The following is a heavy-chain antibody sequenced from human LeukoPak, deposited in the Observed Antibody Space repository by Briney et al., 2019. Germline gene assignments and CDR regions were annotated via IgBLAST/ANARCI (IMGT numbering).Heavy chain of an antibody. V-gene: IGHV1-69*04. CDR2: IIPIFGIA. D-gene: IGHD6-13*01. J-gene: IGHJ5*02. CDR3: ARDNSSPLGWFDP. CDR1: GGTFSSYA. Sequence: SVKVSCKASGGTFSSYAISWVRQAPGQGLEWMGRIIPIFGIANYAQKFQGRVTITADKSTSTAYMELSSLRSEDTAVYYCARDNSSPLGWFDPWGQGTLVTVSS.